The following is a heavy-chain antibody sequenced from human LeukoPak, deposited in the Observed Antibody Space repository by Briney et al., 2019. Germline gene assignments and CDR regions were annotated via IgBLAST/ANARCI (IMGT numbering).Heavy chain of an antibody. CDR3: ARKGGHFDY. Sequence: SETLSLTCTVSGGSISYYYWSWIRQSPGKGLEWIGYIYYNGSTNYNPSLKSRVTISVDMSKNQFSLRVTSVTAADTAIYYCARKGGHFDYWGQGTLVTVSS. V-gene: IGHV4-59*01. CDR2: IYYNGST. J-gene: IGHJ4*02. D-gene: IGHD2-15*01. CDR1: GGSISYYY.